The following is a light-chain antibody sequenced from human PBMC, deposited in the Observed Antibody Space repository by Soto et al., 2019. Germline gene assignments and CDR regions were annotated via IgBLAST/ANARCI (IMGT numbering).Light chain of an antibody. CDR3: QQDGSYSPT. V-gene: IGKV1-5*01. J-gene: IGKJ1*01. CDR2: DAS. Sequence: DIQMTQSPSTLSASVGDRDAITCRASQSINNWLAWYQLKPGKAPKLLIYDASTLENGVPSRFSGSGSGTEFTLTISSLQPDDSATYYCQQDGSYSPTFGQGTKVGTK. CDR1: QSINNW.